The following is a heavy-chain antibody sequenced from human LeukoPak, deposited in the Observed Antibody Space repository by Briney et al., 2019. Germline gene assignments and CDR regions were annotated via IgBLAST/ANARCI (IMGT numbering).Heavy chain of an antibody. CDR1: GGSFSGYY. CDR2: MYYSGTT. D-gene: IGHD2-15*01. V-gene: IGHV4-34*01. Sequence: SETLSLTCAVYGGSFSGYYWSWIRQPPGKGLEWIGTMYYSGTTYYNPSLKSRVTISVDTSKNQFSLKLSSVTAADTAVYYCARDGSGESSGAVGYFDYWGQGTLVTVSS. CDR3: ARDGSGESSGAVGYFDY. J-gene: IGHJ4*02.